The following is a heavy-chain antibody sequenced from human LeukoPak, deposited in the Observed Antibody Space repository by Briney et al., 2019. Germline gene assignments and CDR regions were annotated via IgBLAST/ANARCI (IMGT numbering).Heavy chain of an antibody. Sequence: PSETLSLTCAVYGGSFSGYYWSWIRQPPGKGLEWIGDINHSGSTNYNPSLKSRVTISVDTSKNQFSLKLSSVTAADTAVYYCARGRHIVVVTAIRNYWYFDLWGRGTLVTVSS. CDR2: INHSGST. D-gene: IGHD2-21*02. CDR3: ARGRHIVVVTAIRNYWYFDL. V-gene: IGHV4-34*01. CDR1: GGSFSGYY. J-gene: IGHJ2*01.